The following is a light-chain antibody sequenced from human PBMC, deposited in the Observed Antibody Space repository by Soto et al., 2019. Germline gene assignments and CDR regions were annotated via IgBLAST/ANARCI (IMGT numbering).Light chain of an antibody. CDR3: SSYTSGSTWV. V-gene: IGLV2-14*01. J-gene: IGLJ3*02. CDR1: SSDVGAYNY. Sequence: QSALTQPASVSGSPGQSITISCTGTSSDVGAYNYVSWYQQHPGNAPKLMIYEVSNRPSGVSNRFSGSKSGNTASLTISGLQAEDEDDYYCSSYTSGSTWVCGGGTKLTVL. CDR2: EVS.